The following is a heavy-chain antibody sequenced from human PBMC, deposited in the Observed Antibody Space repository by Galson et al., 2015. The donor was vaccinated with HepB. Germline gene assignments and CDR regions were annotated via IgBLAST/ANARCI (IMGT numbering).Heavy chain of an antibody. J-gene: IGHJ4*02. D-gene: IGHD3-3*01. CDR3: AKADSQRSGYLDY. Sequence: SLRLSCAASGFTFSSYGMFWVRQAPGKGLDWGGVIWSGGNDKYYDDSVKGRLTISRDNLKNTVYLQMNSLRAEDTAVYYCAKADSQRSGYLDYWGQGSLVTVSS. CDR1: GFTFSSYG. CDR2: IWSGGNDK. V-gene: IGHV3-33*06.